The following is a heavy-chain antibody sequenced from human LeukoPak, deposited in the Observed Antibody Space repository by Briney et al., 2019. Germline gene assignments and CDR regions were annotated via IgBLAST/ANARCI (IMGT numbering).Heavy chain of an antibody. CDR1: GCTFTNYY. Sequence: ASVKVSCKASGCTFTNYYMHWVRQAPGQGLEWMGIINPSGGSTGYAQKFQGRFTMTRDTSTTTVYMELSSLRSEDTAVYYCARDREEGYNSYYFDSWGQGTLVIVSS. CDR2: INPSGGST. J-gene: IGHJ4*02. CDR3: ARDREEGYNSYYFDS. D-gene: IGHD5-24*01. V-gene: IGHV1-46*01.